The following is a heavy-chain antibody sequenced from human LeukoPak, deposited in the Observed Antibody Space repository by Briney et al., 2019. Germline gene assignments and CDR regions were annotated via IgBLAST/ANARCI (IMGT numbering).Heavy chain of an antibody. D-gene: IGHD5-12*01. CDR3: ARRGLVAEFDP. J-gene: IGHJ5*02. CDR1: GGSISSSSYY. V-gene: IGHV4-39*01. Sequence: SETLSLTCTVSGGSISSSSYYWGWIRQPPGKGLEWIGSINYSGSTYYNPSLKSRVTISVDTSKNQFSLKLSSVTAADTAVYYCARRGLVAEFDPWGQGTLVTVSS. CDR2: INYSGST.